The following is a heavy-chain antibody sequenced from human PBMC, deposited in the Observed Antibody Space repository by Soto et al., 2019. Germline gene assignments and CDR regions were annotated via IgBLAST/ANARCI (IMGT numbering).Heavy chain of an antibody. CDR1: GFTFRDYA. D-gene: IGHD6-19*01. Sequence: GXSLRLSCKVSGFTFRDYAMSWVRQAQGKGLEWVSDISGSGGDARYADSVKGRFTISRDNSRDTLFLQLNSLRVDDTAVYYCGKERRGSGWSVCNFWGQGTLVTVSS. V-gene: IGHV3-23*01. CDR2: ISGSGGDA. CDR3: GKERRGSGWSVCNF. J-gene: IGHJ4*02.